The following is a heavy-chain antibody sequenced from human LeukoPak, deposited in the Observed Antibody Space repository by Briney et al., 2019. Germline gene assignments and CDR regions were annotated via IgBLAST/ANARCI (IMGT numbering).Heavy chain of an antibody. CDR3: AKDQQDYGGNWFDP. J-gene: IGHJ5*02. D-gene: IGHD4-23*01. Sequence: SGTSLRLSCAASGFPFSDYGMHWVRQAPGKGLEWVAVISYDGSNKYYADSVKGRFTISRDNSKNTLYLQMNSLRAEDTAVYYCAKDQQDYGGNWFDPWGQGTLVTVSS. CDR2: ISYDGSNK. CDR1: GFPFSDYG. V-gene: IGHV3-30*18.